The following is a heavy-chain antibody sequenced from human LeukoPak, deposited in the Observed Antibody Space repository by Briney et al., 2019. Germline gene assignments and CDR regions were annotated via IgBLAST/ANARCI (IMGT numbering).Heavy chain of an antibody. J-gene: IGHJ4*02. Sequence: GESLKISCKGSGYSFTSYWIGWVRQMPGKGLEWMGIIYPGDSDTRYSPSFQGQVTISADKSISTAYLQWSSLKASDTAMYYCARLGLDFIAVAAPFDYWGQGTLVTVSS. D-gene: IGHD6-19*01. CDR1: GYSFTSYW. V-gene: IGHV5-51*01. CDR2: IYPGDSDT. CDR3: ARLGLDFIAVAAPFDY.